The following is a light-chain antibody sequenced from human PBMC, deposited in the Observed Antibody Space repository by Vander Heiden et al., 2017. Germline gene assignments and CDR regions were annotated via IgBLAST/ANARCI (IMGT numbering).Light chain of an antibody. J-gene: IGKJ1*01. Sequence: GERATINCKSSQSVLYTSNNKNYLAWYQQKPGQPPKLLIYWASTRESGVPDRFSGSGSGTDFTLTISSLQAEDVAVYYCQQDDSTPRTFGQGTKVDIK. CDR1: QSVLYTSNNKNY. CDR2: WAS. V-gene: IGKV4-1*01. CDR3: QQDDSTPRT.